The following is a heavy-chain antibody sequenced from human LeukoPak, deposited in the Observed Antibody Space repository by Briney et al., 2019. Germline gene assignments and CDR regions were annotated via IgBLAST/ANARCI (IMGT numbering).Heavy chain of an antibody. J-gene: IGHJ4*02. D-gene: IGHD3-10*01. CDR3: ARAEGSGSGAYTLDY. CDR2: IYSSGTT. Sequence: KPSETLSLTCTVSGGSTINYFRSWIRQPAGKGLEWIGHIYSSGTTHYNPSLNNRVTISLDTSKRQFSLHLNSVTAADTAVYYCARAEGSGSGAYTLDYWGQGILVTVSS. V-gene: IGHV4-4*07. CDR1: GGSTINYF.